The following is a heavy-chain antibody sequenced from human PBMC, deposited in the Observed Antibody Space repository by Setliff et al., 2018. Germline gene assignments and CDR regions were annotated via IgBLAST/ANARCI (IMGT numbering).Heavy chain of an antibody. J-gene: IGHJ4*02. CDR2: VSVSGDTT. Sequence: GGSLRLSCAASGLTFNSYAISWVRQAPGKGLEWVSTVSVSGDTTYYTDSVKGRFTTSRDNSKNTVSLQMSSLRTEDTAIYFCAGFACNGGSCYLSASDYWGQGTLVTVSS. D-gene: IGHD2-15*01. CDR1: GLTFNSYA. CDR3: AGFACNGGSCYLSASDY. V-gene: IGHV3-23*01.